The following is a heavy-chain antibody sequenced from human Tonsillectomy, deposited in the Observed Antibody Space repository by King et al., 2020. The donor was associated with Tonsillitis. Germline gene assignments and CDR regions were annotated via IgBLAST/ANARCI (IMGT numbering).Heavy chain of an antibody. CDR2: ISYDGSKE. CDR3: AGGEGGGHKAY. V-gene: IGHV3-30*04. D-gene: IGHD3-16*01. J-gene: IGHJ4*02. CDR1: GFVFSTYT. Sequence: VQLVESGGGVVQPGRSLRLSCAASGFVFSTYTMHWVRQAPGKGLEWVAVISYDGSKEYYAHSVKGRSTVSRDNSKNTLFLQINSLRPEDTAMYYCAGGEGGGHKAYWGQGTLVTVSS.